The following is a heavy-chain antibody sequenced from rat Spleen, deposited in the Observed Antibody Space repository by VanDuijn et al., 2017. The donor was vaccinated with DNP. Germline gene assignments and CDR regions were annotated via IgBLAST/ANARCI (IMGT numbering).Heavy chain of an antibody. CDR1: GFNFNDYW. J-gene: IGHJ3*01. CDR3: ARMGNYGWFAY. CDR2: INKDSRTI. D-gene: IGHD1-1*01. Sequence: EVRLVESGGGLVQPGRSLKLSCAASGFNFNDYWMGWVRQAPGKGLEWIGEINKDSRTINYIPSLKDKFTISRDNAQDNLYLQMSKLGSEDTAIYYCARMGNYGWFAYWGQGTLVTVSS. V-gene: IGHV4-2*01.